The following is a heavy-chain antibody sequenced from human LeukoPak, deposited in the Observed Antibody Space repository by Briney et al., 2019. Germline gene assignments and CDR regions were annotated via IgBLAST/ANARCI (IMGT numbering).Heavy chain of an antibody. Sequence: GGSLRLSCAASGFTFSDHAMTWVRQTPGKGLESVSSTSAGGDITHYAESVKGRFTISRDNSKNTLYLQMSSLRAEDTAIYFCAYLDSSGFYYRRLRYWGQGTPVTVSS. CDR3: AYLDSSGFYYRRLRY. CDR1: GFTFSDHA. V-gene: IGHV3-23*01. D-gene: IGHD3-22*01. J-gene: IGHJ4*02. CDR2: TSAGGDIT.